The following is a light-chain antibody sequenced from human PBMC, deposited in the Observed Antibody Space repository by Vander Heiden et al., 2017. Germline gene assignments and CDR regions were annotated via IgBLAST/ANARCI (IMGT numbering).Light chain of an antibody. CDR3: QQYNNWPPYT. J-gene: IGKJ2*01. V-gene: IGKV3-15*01. CDR1: QSVSRN. Sequence: EIVLTPSPATLSVSPGERATLSCSASQSVSRNLAWYQQKPGQAPRLLIFGASTRATGIAARFSGSGSGTEFTLTISSLQSEDFAVYYCQQYNNWPPYTFGQGTKLEIK. CDR2: GAS.